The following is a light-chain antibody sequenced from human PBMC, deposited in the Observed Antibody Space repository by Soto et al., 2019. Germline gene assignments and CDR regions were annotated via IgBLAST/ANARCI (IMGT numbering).Light chain of an antibody. CDR3: QQSHSTPYT. V-gene: IGKV1-39*01. CDR1: QSISRN. CDR2: AAR. J-gene: IGKJ2*01. Sequence: DIQLTQSPSSLSPSVGDRITLSCRASQSISRNLNWYQQMPGKAPSLLIYAARDLQSGVPGRFSGSGSGTEFNLTISCLQPDDLATYYCQQSHSTPYTFGQGTKLEI.